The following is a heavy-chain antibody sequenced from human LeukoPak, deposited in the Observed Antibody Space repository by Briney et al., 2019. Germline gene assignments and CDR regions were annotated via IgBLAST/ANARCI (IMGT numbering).Heavy chain of an antibody. D-gene: IGHD2-2*01. CDR1: GGSISSGGYY. V-gene: IGHV4-30-2*01. Sequence: PSQTLSLTCTVSGGSISSGGYYWSWIRQPPGKGLEWIGEINHSGSTNYNPSLKSRVTISVDTSKNQFSLKLSSVTAADTAVYYCARDLGYCSSTSCWILDYWGQGTLVTVSS. J-gene: IGHJ4*02. CDR2: INHSGST. CDR3: ARDLGYCSSTSCWILDY.